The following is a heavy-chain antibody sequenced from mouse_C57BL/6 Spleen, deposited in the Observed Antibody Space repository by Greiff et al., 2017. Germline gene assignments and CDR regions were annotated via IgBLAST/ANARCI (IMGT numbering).Heavy chain of an antibody. CDR3: ARYGSLAY. CDR1: GYTFTSYW. Sequence: VKLQQSGAELVMPGASVKLSCKASGYTFTSYWMHWVKQRPGQGLEWIGEIDPSDSYTNYNQKFKGKSTLTVDKSSSTAYMQLSSLTSEDSAVYYCARYGSLAYWGQGTLVTVSA. D-gene: IGHD1-1*01. V-gene: IGHV1-69*01. CDR2: IDPSDSYT. J-gene: IGHJ3*01.